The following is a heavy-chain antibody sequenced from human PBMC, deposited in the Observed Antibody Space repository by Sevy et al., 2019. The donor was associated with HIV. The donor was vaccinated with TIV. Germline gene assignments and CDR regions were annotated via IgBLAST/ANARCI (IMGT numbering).Heavy chain of an antibody. V-gene: IGHV3-48*02. J-gene: IGHJ4*01. CDR3: ARDYSGSYYRFDL. Sequence: GGYLRLSCAASGLSFSSSSMNWLRQAPGKGLEWLAYITRDGKTKYYADFVKGRFTISRDNAQNSLFLQLNSMREDDTAVYYCARDYSGSYYRFDLWGHGTLVTVSS. CDR1: GLSFSSSS. CDR2: ITRDGKTK. D-gene: IGHD1-26*01.